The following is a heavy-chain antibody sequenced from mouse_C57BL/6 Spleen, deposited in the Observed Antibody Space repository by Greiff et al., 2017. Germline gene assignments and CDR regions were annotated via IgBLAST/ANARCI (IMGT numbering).Heavy chain of an antibody. CDR3: ASSSYWYFAV. D-gene: IGHD1-1*01. CDR2: IYPGDGDT. CDR1: GYAFSSSW. V-gene: IGHV1-82*01. J-gene: IGHJ1*03. Sequence: QVQLQQSGPELVKPGASVKISCKASGYAFSSSWMNWVKQRPGKGLEWIGRIYPGDGDTNYNGKFKGKATLTADKSSSTAYMQLSSLTSEDSAVYFCASSSYWYFAVWGTGTTVTVSA.